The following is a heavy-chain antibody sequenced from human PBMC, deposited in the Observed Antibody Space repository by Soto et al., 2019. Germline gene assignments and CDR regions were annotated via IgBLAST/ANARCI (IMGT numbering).Heavy chain of an antibody. CDR2: ITWNGGNT. D-gene: IGHD3-3*01. Sequence: GWSLRLSCAASGFRFDDYNMHLVRQAPGKGLEWVSLITWNGGNTYYADSVKGRFTISRDGTTQSVFLQMTSLKREDTGLYYCARETLSFGSALEVWGKGTKVTVS. CDR3: ARETLSFGSALEV. CDR1: GFRFDDYN. V-gene: IGHV3-43*01. J-gene: IGHJ6*03.